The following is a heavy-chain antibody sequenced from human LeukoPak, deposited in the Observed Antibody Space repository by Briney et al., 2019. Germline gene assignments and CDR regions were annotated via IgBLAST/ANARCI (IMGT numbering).Heavy chain of an antibody. CDR1: GYTFTNYG. J-gene: IGHJ4*02. CDR3: ARVVRLRSSSWYGY. CDR2: INPNSGGT. D-gene: IGHD6-13*01. V-gene: IGHV1-2*06. Sequence: ASVKVPCKASGYTFTNYGISWVRQAPGQGLEWMGRINPNSGGTNYAQKFQGRVTMTRDTSISTAYMELSRLRSDDTAVYYCARVVRLRSSSWYGYWGQGTLVTVSS.